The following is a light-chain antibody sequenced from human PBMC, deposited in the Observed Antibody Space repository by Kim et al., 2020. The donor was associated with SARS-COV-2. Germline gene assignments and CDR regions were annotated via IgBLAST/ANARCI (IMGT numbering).Light chain of an antibody. CDR2: WAS. V-gene: IGKV4-1*01. Sequence: DIVMTQSPDSLAVSLGERATINCKSSQSVLYSSNNKNFLAWYQQKPGQPPKLLIYWASTRESGVPARFSGSGSGTDFTLTISSLQAEDVAVYYCQQYYSTPPTFGGGTKLEI. J-gene: IGKJ4*01. CDR3: QQYYSTPPT. CDR1: QSVLYSSNNKNF.